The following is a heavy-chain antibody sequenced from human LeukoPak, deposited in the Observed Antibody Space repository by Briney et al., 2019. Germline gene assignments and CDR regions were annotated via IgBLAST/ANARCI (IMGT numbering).Heavy chain of an antibody. CDR1: GFTFRNVW. V-gene: IGHV3-15*01. Sequence: KPGGSLRLSCAASGFTFRNVWMSWVRQAPGKGLEWVGRIKSKSDGETTQYAAPVKGRITISRDDSRNTLYLHMDSLTTGDTAVYYCSTVLNGDTDYWGRGARVTVSS. CDR3: STVLNGDTDY. CDR2: IKSKSDGETT. D-gene: IGHD7-27*01. J-gene: IGHJ4*02.